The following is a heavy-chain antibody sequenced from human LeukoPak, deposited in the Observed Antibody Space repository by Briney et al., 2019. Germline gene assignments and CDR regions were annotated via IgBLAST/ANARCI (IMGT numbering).Heavy chain of an antibody. CDR3: ARGGYGPGSHYRY. CDR1: GGSFSGYY. Sequence: ASETLSLTCAVYGGSFSGYYWSWIRQPPGKGLEWIGEINHSESTNYNPSLKSRATISVDTFKNQFSLNLRSVTAADRAIYYCARGGYGPGSHYRYWGQGTLVTVSS. CDR2: INHSEST. V-gene: IGHV4-34*01. D-gene: IGHD3-10*01. J-gene: IGHJ4*02.